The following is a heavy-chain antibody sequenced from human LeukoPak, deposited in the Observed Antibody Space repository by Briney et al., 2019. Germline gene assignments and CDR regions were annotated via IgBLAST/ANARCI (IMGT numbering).Heavy chain of an antibody. D-gene: IGHD5-18*01. J-gene: IGHJ5*02. Sequence: GASVKVSCKTSGYTFTTFNIAWVRQAPGQGLEWMGLINPSGGSTRYAQKFQGRVTMTRDMSTSTVYMELSSLRSEDTAVYYCARALPHRRLMDTTMEQHWFDPWGQGTLVTVSS. CDR2: INPSGGST. CDR3: ARALPHRRLMDTTMEQHWFDP. CDR1: GYTFTTFN. V-gene: IGHV1-46*01.